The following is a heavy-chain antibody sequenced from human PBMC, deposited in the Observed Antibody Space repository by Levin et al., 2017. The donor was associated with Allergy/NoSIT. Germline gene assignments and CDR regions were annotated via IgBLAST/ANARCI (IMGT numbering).Heavy chain of an antibody. D-gene: IGHD1-26*01. CDR2: ISYDGSNK. CDR1: GFTFSRYG. J-gene: IGHJ5*02. CDR3: AKELRGSYSS. V-gene: IGHV3-30*18. Sequence: SCAASGFTFSRYGMHWVRQAPGKGLEWVAVISYDGSNKYYADSVKGRFTFSRDNSKNTLYLQMNNLRAEDTAVYYCAKELRGSYSSWGQGTLVIVSS.